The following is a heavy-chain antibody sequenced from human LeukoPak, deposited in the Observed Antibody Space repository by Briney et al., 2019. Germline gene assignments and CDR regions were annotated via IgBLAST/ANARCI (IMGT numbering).Heavy chain of an antibody. D-gene: IGHD3-22*01. CDR1: GYSFTSYW. J-gene: IGHJ3*02. CDR3: ARGYCDTSQDAFDI. V-gene: IGHV5-51*01. CDR2: IYPGDYHT. Sequence: GESLKISCKGFGYSFTSYWIGWVRQMPGKGLEWMGIIYPGDYHTRYSSSFQGQVTISADKSISTAYLQWSSLKASDTAMYYCARGYCDTSQDAFDIWGQGTMVTVSS.